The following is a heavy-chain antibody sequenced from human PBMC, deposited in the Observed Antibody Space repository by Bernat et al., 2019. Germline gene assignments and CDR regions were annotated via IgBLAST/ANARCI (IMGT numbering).Heavy chain of an antibody. J-gene: IGHJ6*02. CDR1: GGTFSSYA. D-gene: IGHD6-13*01. CDR3: ARVRAAAGPYYYYGMDV. CDR2: IIPIFGTA. Sequence: QVQLVQSGAEVKKPGSSVKVSCKASGGTFSSYAISWVRQAPGQGLDWMGGIIPIFGTANYAQKFQGRVTMTADESTSTAYMELSSLRSEDTAVYYCARVRAAAGPYYYYGMDVWGQGTMVTVSS. V-gene: IGHV1-69*01.